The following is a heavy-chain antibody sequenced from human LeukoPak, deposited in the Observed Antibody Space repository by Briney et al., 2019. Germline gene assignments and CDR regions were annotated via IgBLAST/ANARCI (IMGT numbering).Heavy chain of an antibody. Sequence: SETLSLTCNVSGDSMTSGDYYWSWIRQPPGKGLEWIGYIYTSGSTNYNPSLKSRVTISVDTSKNQFSLKLSSVTAADTAVYYCARHSYYYYMDVWGKGTTVTVSS. CDR2: IYTSGST. CDR3: ARHSYYYYMDV. J-gene: IGHJ6*03. CDR1: GDSMTSGDYY. V-gene: IGHV4-61*08.